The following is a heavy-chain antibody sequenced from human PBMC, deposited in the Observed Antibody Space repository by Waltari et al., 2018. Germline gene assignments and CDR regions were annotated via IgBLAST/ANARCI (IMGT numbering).Heavy chain of an antibody. V-gene: IGHV3-30-3*01. J-gene: IGHJ4*02. D-gene: IGHD2-15*01. CDR3: AREVVALPGPFDY. CDR1: GFTFSSYA. Sequence: VQLVESGGGLVQPGGSLRLPCAASGFTFSSYAMHWVRQAPGKGVEWVAVISYDGSNKYYADSGKGRFTISRDNSKNTLYLQMNSLRAEDTAVYYCAREVVALPGPFDYWGQGTLVTVSS. CDR2: ISYDGSNK.